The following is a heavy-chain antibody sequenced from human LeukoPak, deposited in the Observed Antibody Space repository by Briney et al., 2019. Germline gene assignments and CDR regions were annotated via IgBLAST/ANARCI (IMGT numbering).Heavy chain of an antibody. CDR3: ARDQAHSLSY. CDR1: GGSFSGYY. Sequence: SETLSLTCAVYGGSFSGYYWSWIRQPPGKGLEWIGEINHSGSTNYNPSLKSRVTISVDTSKNQFSLKLSSVTAADTAVYYCARDQAHSLSYWGQGTLVTVSS. D-gene: IGHD3-10*01. CDR2: INHSGST. J-gene: IGHJ4*02. V-gene: IGHV4-34*01.